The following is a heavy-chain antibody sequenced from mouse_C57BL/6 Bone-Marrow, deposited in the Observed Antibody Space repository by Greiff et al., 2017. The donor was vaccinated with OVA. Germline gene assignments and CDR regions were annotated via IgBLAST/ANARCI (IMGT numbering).Heavy chain of an antibody. CDR2: INSDGGST. J-gene: IGHJ1*03. CDR1: EYEFPSHD. CDR3: ARANRVTCNFDV. D-gene: IGHD2-5*01. V-gene: IGHV5-2*01. Sequence: EVQLVESGGGLVQPGESLKLSCESTEYEFPSHDMPWVRQTPEKRLELVAAINSDGGSTYYPDNMERRFIMSRDNTNTTLYLQMSRLRAEDTAWYYGARANRVTCNFDVWGTGTTVTVSS.